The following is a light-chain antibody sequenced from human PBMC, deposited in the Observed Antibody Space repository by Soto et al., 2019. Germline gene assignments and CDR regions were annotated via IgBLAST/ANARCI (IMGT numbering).Light chain of an antibody. J-gene: IGKJ4*01. CDR1: QSIVGW. CDR2: QAS. V-gene: IGKV1-5*03. Sequence: DIQMTQSPSTLSASVGDRVTITCRASQSIVGWLAWYQQKPGKAPKPPPYQASTLESGVPSRFSGSGSGTQFTLTISSLQPDDFATYYCQQYNSYSTFGGGTRVEIK. CDR3: QQYNSYST.